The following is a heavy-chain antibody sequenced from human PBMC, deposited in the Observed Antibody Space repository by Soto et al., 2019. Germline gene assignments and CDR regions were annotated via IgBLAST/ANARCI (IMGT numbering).Heavy chain of an antibody. Sequence: ASVKVSCKASGYTFTSYYMHWVRQAPGQGLEWMGIINPSGDSTSYAQKFQGRVTMTRDTSTSTVYMELSSLRSEDTAVYYCARSYYDYVWGSYRSVHFDYRGQGTLVTVSS. CDR2: INPSGDST. CDR3: ARSYYDYVWGSYRSVHFDY. CDR1: GYTFTSYY. V-gene: IGHV1-46*01. D-gene: IGHD3-16*02. J-gene: IGHJ4*02.